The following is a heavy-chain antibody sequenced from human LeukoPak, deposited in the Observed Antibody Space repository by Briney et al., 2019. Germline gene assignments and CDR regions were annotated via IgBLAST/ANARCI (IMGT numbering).Heavy chain of an antibody. J-gene: IGHJ5*02. CDR3: ARAVRGDFWSGHNWFDP. Sequence: GASVKVSCKASGYTFTGYYMHWVRQAPGQGLEWMGWINPNSGGTNYAQKFQGRVTMTRDTSISTAYMELSRLRSDDTAVYYCARAVRGDFWSGHNWFDPWGQGTLVTVSS. V-gene: IGHV1-2*02. CDR1: GYTFTGYY. CDR2: INPNSGGT. D-gene: IGHD3-3*01.